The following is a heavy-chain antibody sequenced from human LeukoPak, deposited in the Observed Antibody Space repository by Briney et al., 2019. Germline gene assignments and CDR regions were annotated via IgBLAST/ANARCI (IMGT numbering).Heavy chain of an antibody. J-gene: IGHJ6*03. CDR3: VRLNSSSWYGWYYYYYMDV. CDR2: MNHSGST. CDR1: GGSFSGYY. D-gene: IGHD6-13*01. V-gene: IGHV4-34*01. Sequence: SETLSLTCAVYGGSFSGYYWSWIRQPPGKGLEWIGEMNHSGSTNYSPSLKSQVTISVDTSKNQFSLKLSSVTAADTAVYYCVRLNSSSWYGWYYYYYMDVWGKGTTVTVSS.